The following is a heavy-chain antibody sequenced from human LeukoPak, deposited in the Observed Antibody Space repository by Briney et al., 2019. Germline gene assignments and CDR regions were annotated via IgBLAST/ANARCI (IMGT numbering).Heavy chain of an antibody. CDR3: VRGPGSSWYQADY. D-gene: IGHD6-13*01. Sequence: RGSLRLSRAASGFTVSSNYMSWVRQAPGKGLEWVSVIYSGGATYYADSVKGRFTISRDTSKNTLYLQMNSLRAEDTAVYYCVRGPGSSWYQADYWGQGTLVTVSS. CDR1: GFTVSSNY. V-gene: IGHV3-53*01. CDR2: IYSGGAT. J-gene: IGHJ4*02.